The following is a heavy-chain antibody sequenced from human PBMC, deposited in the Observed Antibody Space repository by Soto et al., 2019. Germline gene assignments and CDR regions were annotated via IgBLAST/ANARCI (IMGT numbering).Heavy chain of an antibody. J-gene: IGHJ4*02. D-gene: IGHD3-16*01. CDR1: GGSFSGYY. CDR2: INHSGST. CDR3: ARVGRGRWLSYSLFDY. Sequence: QVQLQQWGAGLLKPSETLSLTCAVYGGSFSGYYWSWIRQPPGKGLEWIGEINHSGSTNYNPSLKSRVTISVDTSKNQFSLKLSSVTAADTAVYYCARVGRGRWLSYSLFDYWGQGTLVTVSS. V-gene: IGHV4-34*01.